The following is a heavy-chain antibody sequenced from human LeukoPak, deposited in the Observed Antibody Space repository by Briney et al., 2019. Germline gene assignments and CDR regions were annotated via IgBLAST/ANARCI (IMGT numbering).Heavy chain of an antibody. CDR3: ARDLHQLGTGLDY. D-gene: IGHD1-1*01. V-gene: IGHV1-2*02. CDR1: GYTFTYYY. Sequence: GASVKVSCKASGYTFTYYYIHWVRQAPGQGPGWMGWINPHSGGTNYAQKSRGRVTMTTDTSLSTAYMELSSLTSDDAAVYYCARDLHQLGTGLDYWGQGTLLTVS. J-gene: IGHJ4*02. CDR2: INPHSGGT.